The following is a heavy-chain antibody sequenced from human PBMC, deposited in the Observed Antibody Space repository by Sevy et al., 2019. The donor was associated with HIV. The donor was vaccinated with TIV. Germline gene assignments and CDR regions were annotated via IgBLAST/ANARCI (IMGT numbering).Heavy chain of an antibody. CDR2: ISGSGGRT. J-gene: IGHJ4*02. Sequence: LSLTCAASGFTFSSYAMSWVRQAPGKGLEWVSGISGSGGRTYYADSVKGRFTISRDNAKNTLYLQMKSLRAVDTVVYYCANLGTSYYESSSYYYQAPFDYWGQGTLVTVSS. V-gene: IGHV3-23*01. CDR1: GFTFSSYA. D-gene: IGHD3-22*01. CDR3: ANLGTSYYESSSYYYQAPFDY.